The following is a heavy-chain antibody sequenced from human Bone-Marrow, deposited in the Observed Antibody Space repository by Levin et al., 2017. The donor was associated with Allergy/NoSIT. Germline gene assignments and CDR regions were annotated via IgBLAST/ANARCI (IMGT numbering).Heavy chain of an antibody. V-gene: IGHV1-2*06. Sequence: GESLKISCKASGYTFTGYYMRWVRQAPGQGLEWMGRINPNSGGTNYAQKFQGRVTMTRDTSISTAYMELSRLRSDDTAVYYCARDEGNIVVVPAARNWFDPWGQGTLVTVSS. CDR2: INPNSGGT. J-gene: IGHJ5*02. D-gene: IGHD2-2*01. CDR3: ARDEGNIVVVPAARNWFDP. CDR1: GYTFTGYY.